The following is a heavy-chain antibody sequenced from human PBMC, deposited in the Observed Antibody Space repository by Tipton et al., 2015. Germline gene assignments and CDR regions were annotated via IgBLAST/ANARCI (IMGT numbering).Heavy chain of an antibody. J-gene: IGHJ6*02. CDR1: GYMFTSYG. V-gene: IGHV1-18*01. CDR3: VRDPGIVVLTTRPGVDV. Sequence: QVQLVQSGAEVKKPGASVKVSCKASGYMFTSYGVNWVRQAPGQGLEWMGWISGYDGSTNFAQNLQDRVTLTTDTSTSTAYMELRSLRSDDTAVYFCVRDPGIVVLTTRPGVDVWGQGTTVTVSS. D-gene: IGHD2-21*02. CDR2: ISGYDGST.